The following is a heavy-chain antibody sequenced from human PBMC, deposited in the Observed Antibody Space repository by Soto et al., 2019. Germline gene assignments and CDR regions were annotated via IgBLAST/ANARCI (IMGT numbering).Heavy chain of an antibody. Sequence: TLSLTCAVSGGSISSGGYSWSWIRQPPGKGLEWIGYIYHSGSTYYNPSLKSRVTISVDRSKNQFSLDLYSVTAADTAVYFCTRGPSLEAFLDYWGQGTLVTVSS. CDR2: IYHSGST. D-gene: IGHD3-3*01. V-gene: IGHV4-30-2*01. J-gene: IGHJ4*02. CDR3: TRGPSLEAFLDY. CDR1: GGSISSGGYS.